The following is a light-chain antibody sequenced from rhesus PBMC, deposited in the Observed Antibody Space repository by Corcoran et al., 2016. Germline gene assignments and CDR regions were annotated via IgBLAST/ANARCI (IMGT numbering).Light chain of an antibody. Sequence: DIQLTQSPSALSASVGDRVTISCRASQNIYSNLAWYQQKPGKAPKLLIYAASSLQTGMPSRFSGSGSGTAFTLTIKSLRPEDYAAYCCQRYCDGPLTFGGGTKVELK. CDR1: QNIYSN. J-gene: IGKJ4*01. CDR3: QRYCDGPLT. CDR2: AAS. V-gene: IGKV1S8*01.